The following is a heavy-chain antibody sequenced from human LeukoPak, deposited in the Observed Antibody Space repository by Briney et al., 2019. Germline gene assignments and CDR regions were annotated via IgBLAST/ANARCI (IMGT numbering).Heavy chain of an antibody. CDR1: GFTFSDYY. J-gene: IGHJ6*03. CDR2: ISSGGRTI. Sequence: PGGSLRLSCAASGFTFSDYYMSWIRQAPGKGLEWVSYISSGGRTIYYADSVKGRFTMSRDNAKNSLYLQMNSLRAEDTAVYYCARVGQVDYGDYARLIGLNYYYYYMDVWGKGTTVTISS. D-gene: IGHD4-17*01. V-gene: IGHV3-11*04. CDR3: ARVGQVDYGDYARLIGLNYYYYYMDV.